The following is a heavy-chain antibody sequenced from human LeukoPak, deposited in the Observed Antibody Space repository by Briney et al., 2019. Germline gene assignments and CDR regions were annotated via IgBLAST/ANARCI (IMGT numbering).Heavy chain of an antibody. D-gene: IGHD3-22*01. CDR3: ARETAGYYDSSGYFERMDYYYMDV. J-gene: IGHJ6*03. V-gene: IGHV1-18*01. CDR1: GYTFTSYG. Sequence: GASVMVSCKASGYTFTSYGISWVRQAPGQGLEWMGWISAYNGNTNYAQKLQGRVTMTTDTSTSTAYMELRSLRSDDTAVYYCARETAGYYDSSGYFERMDYYYMDVWGKGTTVTVSS. CDR2: ISAYNGNT.